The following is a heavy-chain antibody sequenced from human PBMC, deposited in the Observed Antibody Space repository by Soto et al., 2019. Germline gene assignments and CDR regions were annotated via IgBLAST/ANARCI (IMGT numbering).Heavy chain of an antibody. CDR1: GFTFSSYG. CDR3: AREGIVVVPAAENYYFDY. V-gene: IGHV3-33*01. J-gene: IGHJ4*02. D-gene: IGHD2-2*01. Sequence: QVQLVESGGGVVQPGRSLRLSCAASGFTFSSYGMHWVRQAPGKGLEWVAVIWYDGSNKYYADSVKGRFTISRDNSKNTLYLQMISLRAEDTAVYYCAREGIVVVPAAENYYFDYWGQGTLVTVSS. CDR2: IWYDGSNK.